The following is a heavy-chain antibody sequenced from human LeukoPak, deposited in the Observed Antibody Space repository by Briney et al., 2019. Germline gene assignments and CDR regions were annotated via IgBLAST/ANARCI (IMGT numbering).Heavy chain of an antibody. D-gene: IGHD5-18*01. CDR3: AKSSRPVTAMAFFDY. Sequence: GGSLRLSCAASGFTFTDDYMSWIRQAPGKGLEWVSAISGSGGSTYYADSVKGRFTISRDNSKNTLYLQMNSLRAEDTAVYYCAKSSRPVTAMAFFDYWGQGTLVTVSS. V-gene: IGHV3-23*01. CDR1: GFTFTDDY. CDR2: ISGSGGST. J-gene: IGHJ4*02.